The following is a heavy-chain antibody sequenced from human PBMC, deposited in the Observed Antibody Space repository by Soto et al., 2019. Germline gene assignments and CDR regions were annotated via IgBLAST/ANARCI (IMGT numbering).Heavy chain of an antibody. J-gene: IGHJ5*02. D-gene: IGHD3-10*01. CDR1: GGSVSSGSYY. V-gene: IGHV4-61*01. CDR2: IYYSGST. CDR3: ARAGYGSGSDWFDP. Sequence: SETLSLTCTVSGGSVSSGSYYWSWIRQPPGKGLEWIGYIYYSGSTNYNPSLKSRVTISVDASKNQFSLKLSSVTAADTAVYYCARAGYGSGSDWFDPWGQGTLVTVSS.